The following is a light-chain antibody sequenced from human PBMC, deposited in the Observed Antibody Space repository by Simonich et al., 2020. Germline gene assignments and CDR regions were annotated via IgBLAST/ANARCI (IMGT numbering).Light chain of an antibody. CDR1: QSVLYSSNNKNY. CDR2: WAS. CDR3: QQYYITPIT. V-gene: IGKV4-1*01. Sequence: DIVMTQSPDSLAVSLGERATINCKSSQSVLYSSNNKNYLAWYQQKPGQPPNLLIYWASTRESGVPARFSGSGSGTDFTLTISSLQAEDVAVYYCQQYYITPITFGQGTRLEIK. J-gene: IGKJ5*01.